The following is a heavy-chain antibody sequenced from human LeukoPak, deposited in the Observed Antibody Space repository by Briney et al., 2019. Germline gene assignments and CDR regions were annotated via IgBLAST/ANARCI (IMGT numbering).Heavy chain of an antibody. D-gene: IGHD3-22*01. V-gene: IGHV4-59*01. Sequence: GSLRLSCAASGFTFSDYYMSWIRQPPGKGLEWIGYIYNSGSTNYNPSLKSRVTISVDTSKNQFSLKLNSVTAADTAVYYCARGGYYYDTSGYLSFQHWGQGTLVTVSS. CDR1: GFTFSDYY. CDR2: IYNSGST. J-gene: IGHJ1*01. CDR3: ARGGYYYDTSGYLSFQH.